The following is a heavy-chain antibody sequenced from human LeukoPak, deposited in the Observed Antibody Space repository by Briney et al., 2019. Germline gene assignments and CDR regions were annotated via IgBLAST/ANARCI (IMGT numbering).Heavy chain of an antibody. CDR1: GGSISSGGYY. CDR2: IYTSGST. CDR3: ARDQLSPFDY. Sequence: SQTLSLTCTVSGGSISSGGYYWSWIRQPAGKGLEWIGRIYTSGSTNYNPSLKSRVTISVDTSKNQFSLKLSSVTAADTAVYYCARDQLSPFDYWGQGTLVTVSS. J-gene: IGHJ4*02. V-gene: IGHV4-61*02. D-gene: IGHD5-24*01.